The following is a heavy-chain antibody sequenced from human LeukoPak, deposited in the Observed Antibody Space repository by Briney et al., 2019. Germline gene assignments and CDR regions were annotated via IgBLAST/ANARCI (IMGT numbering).Heavy chain of an antibody. Sequence: SETLSLTCTVSGGSVSSVSYYWTWIRQPPGKGLEWIGYISYSGSSNYNPSLKSRITMSVDTSKNQFSLKLTSVTAADAAVYYCARYSLVASGWHFDLWGRGTLVTVSS. CDR1: GGSVSSVSYY. CDR3: ARYSLVASGWHFDL. CDR2: ISYSGSS. D-gene: IGHD5-12*01. J-gene: IGHJ2*01. V-gene: IGHV4-61*01.